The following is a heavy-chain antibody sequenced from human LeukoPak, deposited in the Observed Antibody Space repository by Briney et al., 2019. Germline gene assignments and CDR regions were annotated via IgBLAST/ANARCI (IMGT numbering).Heavy chain of an antibody. V-gene: IGHV3-48*01. CDR2: ISSSTTI. J-gene: IGHJ3*01. CDR1: GFTFSSYG. D-gene: IGHD3-22*01. Sequence: PGGSLRLSCAASGFTFSSYGMHWVRQAPGKGLEWVSYISSSTTIYYADSVKGRFTISRDNAKNSLYLQMNSLRAEDTAVYYCARDHHRRLYDSQARDTFDFWGQGTMVTVSS. CDR3: ARDHHRRLYDSQARDTFDF.